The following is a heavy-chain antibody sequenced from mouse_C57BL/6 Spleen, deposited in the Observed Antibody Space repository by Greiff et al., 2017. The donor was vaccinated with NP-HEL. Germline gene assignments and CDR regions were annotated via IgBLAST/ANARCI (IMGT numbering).Heavy chain of an antibody. D-gene: IGHD1-1*01. CDR2: IYPGDGDT. J-gene: IGHJ3*01. Sequence: VQLQQSGPELVKPGASVKISCKASGYAFSSSWMNWVKQRPGKGLEWIGRIYPGDGDTNYNGKFKGKATLTADKSSSTAYMQLSRLTSEDSAVYFCARWDYYGSSYDAYWGQGTLVTVSA. V-gene: IGHV1-82*01. CDR1: GYAFSSSW. CDR3: ARWDYYGSSYDAY.